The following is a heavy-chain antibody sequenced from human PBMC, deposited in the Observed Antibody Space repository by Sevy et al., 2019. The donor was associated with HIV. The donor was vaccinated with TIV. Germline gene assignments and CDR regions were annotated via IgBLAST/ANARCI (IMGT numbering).Heavy chain of an antibody. CDR3: VRGPNCGVGGCQQISPYCLDV. CDR2: IRNRPNSYTT. V-gene: IGHV3-72*01. J-gene: IGHJ6*03. Sequence: GGSLRLSCAASGFTFSDHYVDWVRQAPGKGLEWVGRIRNRPNSYTTEYAASLKGRITISRDDSRNSVYLQMNSLKTRDSAVYYCVRGPNCGVGGCQQISPYCLDVWGKGATVTVSS. CDR1: GFTFSDHY. D-gene: IGHD2-15*01.